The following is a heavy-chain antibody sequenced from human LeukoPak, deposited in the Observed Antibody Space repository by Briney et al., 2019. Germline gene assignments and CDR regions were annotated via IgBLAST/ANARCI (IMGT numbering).Heavy chain of an antibody. J-gene: IGHJ4*02. Sequence: PGGSLRLSCAASGFTFSSWAMSWVRQAPGKGLEWVSAISCSGGSTYYAGSVKGRFTISRDNSKNTLFLQMNSLRAEDTAVYYCAKGTYSSSPSDYWGQGTLVTVSS. CDR3: AKGTYSSSPSDY. CDR2: ISCSGGST. D-gene: IGHD6-6*01. V-gene: IGHV3-23*01. CDR1: GFTFSSWA.